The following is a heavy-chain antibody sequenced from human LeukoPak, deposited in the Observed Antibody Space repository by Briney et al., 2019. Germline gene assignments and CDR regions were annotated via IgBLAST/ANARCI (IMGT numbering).Heavy chain of an antibody. D-gene: IGHD3-3*01. Sequence: SETLSLTCTVSGGSISSYYWSWIRQPPGKGLEWIGYIYYSGSTNYNPSLKSRVTISVDTSKNQFSLKLSSVTAADTAVYYCARGTYYDFWSGYHDDYYFDYWGQGTLVTVSP. CDR2: IYYSGST. V-gene: IGHV4-59*01. CDR3: ARGTYYDFWSGYHDDYYFDY. CDR1: GGSISSYY. J-gene: IGHJ4*02.